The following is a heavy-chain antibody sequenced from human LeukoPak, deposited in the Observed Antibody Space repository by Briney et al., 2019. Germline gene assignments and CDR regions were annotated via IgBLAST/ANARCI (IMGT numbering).Heavy chain of an antibody. J-gene: IGHJ5*02. D-gene: IGHD1-26*01. CDR3: ARDRSVGTTTGWFDP. Sequence: GGSLRLSCAASGFTFSSNYMNWVRQAPGKGLEWVSVIYSGGSTYYADSVKGRFTISRDNSKNTVFLQMNSLRGEDTAVYYCARDRSVGTTTGWFDPWGQGTLVTVSS. CDR1: GFTFSSNY. V-gene: IGHV3-53*01. CDR2: IYSGGST.